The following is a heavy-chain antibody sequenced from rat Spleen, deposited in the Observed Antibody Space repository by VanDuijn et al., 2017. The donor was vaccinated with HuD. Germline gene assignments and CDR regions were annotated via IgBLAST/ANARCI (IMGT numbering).Heavy chain of an antibody. J-gene: IGHJ3*01. V-gene: IGHV1-60*01. CDR1: GYTFTTYD. CDR3: ARNSYIYRFAY. D-gene: IGHD1-2*01. Sequence: QVQLQQSGAELSKPGSSVKISCKASGYTFTTYDISWIKQRPGQALEWIGAINPGSGGTGYNEKFKGKATLTVDKSSSTAFMQLSSLTPEDTAVYYCARNSYIYRFAYWGQGTLVTVSS. CDR2: INPGSGGT.